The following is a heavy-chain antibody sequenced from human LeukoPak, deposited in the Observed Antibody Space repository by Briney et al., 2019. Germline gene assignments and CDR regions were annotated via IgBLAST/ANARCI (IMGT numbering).Heavy chain of an antibody. V-gene: IGHV4-4*07. CDR2: IYASGTT. D-gene: IGHD1-26*01. CDR3: ASSPGGAFDI. CDR1: GGSISSYY. Sequence: SETLSLTCTVSGGSISSYYWSWIRQPAGKGLEWIGRIYASGTTNYNPSLKSRVTMSLDTSKNHFSLKLSSVTAADTAVYYCASSPGGAFDIWGQGTMVTVSS. J-gene: IGHJ3*02.